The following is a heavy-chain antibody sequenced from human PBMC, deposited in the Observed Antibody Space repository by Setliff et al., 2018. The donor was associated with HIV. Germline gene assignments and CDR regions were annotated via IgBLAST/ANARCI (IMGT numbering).Heavy chain of an antibody. CDR1: GFTFAIHW. Sequence: GGSLRLSCSASGFTFAIHWMKWVRQAPGKGLEWVPAISVSGGNTYYTDSVKGRFTISRDNSKNTLYLQMKSLRAEATAVYYCASGGIAAAGTPDYFDFWGQGTLVTVSS. CDR3: ASGGIAAAGTPDYFDF. V-gene: IGHV3-23*01. CDR2: ISVSGGNT. D-gene: IGHD6-13*01. J-gene: IGHJ4*02.